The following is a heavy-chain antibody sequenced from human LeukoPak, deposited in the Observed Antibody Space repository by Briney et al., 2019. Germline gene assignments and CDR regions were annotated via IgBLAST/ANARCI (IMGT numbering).Heavy chain of an antibody. J-gene: IGHJ6*02. D-gene: IGHD5-18*01. CDR2: IYYSGST. V-gene: IGHV4-59*01. CDR3: ARGYSYGPIYYYYGMDV. CDR1: GGSISSYH. Sequence: SETLSLTCTVAGGSISSYHWSWIRQPPGKGLEWIGYIYYSGSTNYNPSLKSRVTISVDTSKNQSSLKLSSVTAADTAVYYCARGYSYGPIYYYYGMDVWGQGTTVTVSS.